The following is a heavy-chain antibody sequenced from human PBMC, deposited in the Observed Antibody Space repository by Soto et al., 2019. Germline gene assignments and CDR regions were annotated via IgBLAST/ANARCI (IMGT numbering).Heavy chain of an antibody. J-gene: IGHJ6*02. CDR2: ISSNGGST. Sequence: QPGGSLRLSCSASGFTFSSYAMHWVRQAPGKGLEYVSAISSNGGSTYYADSVKGRFTISRDNSKNTLYLQMNSLRAEDTAVYYCDGGVAAEADYYYYGMDVWGQGTTVTVSS. D-gene: IGHD2-15*01. CDR3: DGGVAAEADYYYYGMDV. V-gene: IGHV3-64D*08. CDR1: GFTFSSYA.